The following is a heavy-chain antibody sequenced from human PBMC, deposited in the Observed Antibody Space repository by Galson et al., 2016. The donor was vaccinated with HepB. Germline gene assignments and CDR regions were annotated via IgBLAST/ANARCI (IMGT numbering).Heavy chain of an antibody. D-gene: IGHD3-3*01. CDR3: ARDARVLRSLEWSTRDNGMDV. CDR2: INHGGLT. Sequence: ETLSLTCTVSGGSISSSSYYWGWIRQPPGKGLEWIGIINHGGLTYYNPSLKSRVTISVDTSKKQFSLKLNSVTAADTAVYYCARDARVLRSLEWSTRDNGMDVWGQGTTVTVSS. CDR1: GGSISSSSYY. V-gene: IGHV4-39*02. J-gene: IGHJ6*02.